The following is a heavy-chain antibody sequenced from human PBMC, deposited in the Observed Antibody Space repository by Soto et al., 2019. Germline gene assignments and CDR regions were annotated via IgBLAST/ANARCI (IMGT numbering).Heavy chain of an antibody. D-gene: IGHD2-15*01. V-gene: IGHV3-74*01. Sequence: EVQLVESGGGLVQPGGSLRLYCAASGFTFNSYWMHWVRQAPGKGLLWVSRINGDGGTTNYADSVKGRFTISRDNAMNTVYLQMNNLRVEDTAVYYCVRGIRNYYGVDVWGQGTTVTVSS. CDR3: VRGIRNYYGVDV. CDR2: INGDGGTT. J-gene: IGHJ6*02. CDR1: GFTFNSYW.